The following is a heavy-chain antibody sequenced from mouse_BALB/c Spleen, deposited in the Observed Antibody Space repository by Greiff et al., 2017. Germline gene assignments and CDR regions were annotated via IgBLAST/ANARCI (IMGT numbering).Heavy chain of an antibody. D-gene: IGHD3-3*01. Sequence: QVQLKESGPDLVAPSQSLSITCTVSGFSLTSYGVHWVRQPPGKGLEWLVVIWSDGSTTYNSALKSRLSISKDNSKSQVFLKMNSLQTDDTAMYYCARGGLLERGDFDYWGQGTTLTVSS. V-gene: IGHV2-6-2*01. CDR2: IWSDGST. CDR3: ARGGLLERGDFDY. CDR1: GFSLTSYG. J-gene: IGHJ2*01.